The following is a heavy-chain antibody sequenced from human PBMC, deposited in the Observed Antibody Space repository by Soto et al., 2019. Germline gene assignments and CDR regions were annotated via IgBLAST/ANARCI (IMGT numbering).Heavy chain of an antibody. CDR1: GVSISNYH. J-gene: IGHJ3*02. V-gene: IGHV4-4*08. D-gene: IGHD3-10*01. Sequence: SETPSLTWTVSGVSISNYHWSWIRQPPGKGLEWIGYIYSGNTNYNPSLKSLLTISLDTSKSQFSLRLTSVTAADTAVYYCARHKLDYLARDVFDIWGQGTMVTVS. CDR2: IYSGNT. CDR3: ARHKLDYLARDVFDI.